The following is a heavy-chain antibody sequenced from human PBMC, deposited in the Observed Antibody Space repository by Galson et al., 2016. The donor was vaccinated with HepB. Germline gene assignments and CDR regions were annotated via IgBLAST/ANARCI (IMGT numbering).Heavy chain of an antibody. J-gene: IGHJ3*02. CDR2: IDWDDNT. CDR3: ARTPYRGGAFDI. V-gene: IGHV2-70*13. CDR1: GFSLSTSGVG. D-gene: IGHD3-16*01. Sequence: PALVKPTQTLTLTCTFSGFSLSTSGVGVSWIRQPPGKALEWLALIDWDDNTYYNTSLKTRLTISKDTSKNQVVLTMTNMDPVDTAMYYCARTPYRGGAFDIWGQGTMVTVSS.